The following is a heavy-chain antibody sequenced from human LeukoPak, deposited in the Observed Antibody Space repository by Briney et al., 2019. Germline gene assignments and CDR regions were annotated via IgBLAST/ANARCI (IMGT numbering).Heavy chain of an antibody. Sequence: SGGSLRLSCAASGFTFNTYSMNWVRQAPGKGLEWVSSITRQSTYIYYADSMKGRFTISRDSAKNSLYLQMNSLRADDTAVYYCARAPSGENYFPWYFDLWGRGTLVTVSS. D-gene: IGHD2/OR15-2a*01. J-gene: IGHJ2*01. V-gene: IGHV3-21*01. CDR1: GFTFNTYS. CDR3: ARAPSGENYFPWYFDL. CDR2: ITRQSTYI.